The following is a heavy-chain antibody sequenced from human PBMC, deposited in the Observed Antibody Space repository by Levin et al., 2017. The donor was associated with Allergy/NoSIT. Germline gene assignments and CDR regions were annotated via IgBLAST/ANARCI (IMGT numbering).Heavy chain of an antibody. Sequence: GGSLRLSCAASGFTFSSYWMHWVRQAPGKGLVWVSRINSDGSSTSYADSVKGRFTISRDNAKNTLYLQMNSLRAEDTAVYYCARFQYDFWSGYYQPTWNSGPLLSVIYWGQGTLVTVSS. CDR1: GFTFSSYW. CDR2: INSDGSST. V-gene: IGHV3-74*01. CDR3: ARFQYDFWSGYYQPTWNSGPLLSVIY. D-gene: IGHD3-3*01. J-gene: IGHJ4*02.